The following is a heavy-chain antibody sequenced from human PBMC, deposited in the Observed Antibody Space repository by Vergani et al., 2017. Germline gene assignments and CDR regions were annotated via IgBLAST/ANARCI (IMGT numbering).Heavy chain of an antibody. CDR3: ASLRSAVGRGVQGDTYYYYGLDV. J-gene: IGHJ6*02. Sequence: QVQLVQSGSELKKPGASVKISCKTSGYSFTNYAINWLRQAPGQGLEWMGKINTNTGNPTYAQGFTGRFVFYLDRPASAANLQISGLKTEDTAVYFCASLRSAVGRGVQGDTYYYYGLDVCGQGTTVNVSS. V-gene: IGHV7-4-1*02. CDR1: GYSFTNYA. CDR2: INTNTGNP. D-gene: IGHD3-10*01.